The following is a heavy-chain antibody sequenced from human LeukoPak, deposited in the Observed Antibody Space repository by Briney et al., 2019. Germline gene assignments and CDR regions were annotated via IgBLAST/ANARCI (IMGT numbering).Heavy chain of an antibody. CDR3: ARGPPSIAVAGGPFHH. V-gene: IGHV1-69*13. Sequence: SVKVSCKASGGTFSSYAISWVRQAPGQGLEWMGGIIPIFGTANYAQKFQGRVTITADESTSTAYMELNSLRYEDTAVYYCARGPPSIAVAGGPFHHWGQGTLVTVSS. CDR2: IIPIFGTA. J-gene: IGHJ4*02. D-gene: IGHD6-19*01. CDR1: GGTFSSYA.